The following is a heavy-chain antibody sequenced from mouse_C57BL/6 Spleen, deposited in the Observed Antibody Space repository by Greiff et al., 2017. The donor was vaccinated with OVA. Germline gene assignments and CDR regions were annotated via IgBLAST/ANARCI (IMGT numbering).Heavy chain of an antibody. D-gene: IGHD1-1*01. CDR1: GYNFTEYT. CDR3: ARHGPYGSSYAWFAY. CDR2: FYPGSGSI. J-gene: IGHJ3*01. Sequence: QVQLQQAGAELVKPGAAVKLSGKASGYNFTEYTIHRGKQRSGQGLEWIGWFYPGSGSIKYNEKFKDKATLTADKSSSTVYMELSRLTSEDSAVYFCARHGPYGSSYAWFAYWGQGTLVTVSA. V-gene: IGHV1-62-2*01.